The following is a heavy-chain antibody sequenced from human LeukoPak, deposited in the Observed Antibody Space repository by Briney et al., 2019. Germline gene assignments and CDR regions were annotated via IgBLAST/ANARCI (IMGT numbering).Heavy chain of an antibody. CDR2: INNIGRST. J-gene: IGHJ4*02. Sequence: GGSLRLSCAASGFTFGDYWMHWVRQAPGKGLVWVSRINNIGRSTDYADSVKGRFTISRDNAKNTLDLQMNSLRVEDTAVYYCARDSCGSPSCFDYWGQGTLVTVSS. CDR1: GFTFGDYW. D-gene: IGHD2-2*01. CDR3: ARDSCGSPSCFDY. V-gene: IGHV3-74*01.